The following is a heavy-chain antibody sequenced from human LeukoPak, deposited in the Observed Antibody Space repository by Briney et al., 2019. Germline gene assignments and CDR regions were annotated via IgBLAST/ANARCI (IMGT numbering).Heavy chain of an antibody. V-gene: IGHV3-7*03. Sequence: PGGSLRLSCAASGFTFSSYWMSWVRQAPGKGLEWVANIKQDGSEKYYVDSVKGRFTISRDNAKNSLYLQMNSLRAEDTALYYCAKGIRSTGTYYFDYWGQGTLVTVSS. J-gene: IGHJ4*02. CDR1: GFTFSSYW. CDR3: AKGIRSTGTYYFDY. CDR2: IKQDGSEK. D-gene: IGHD1-14*01.